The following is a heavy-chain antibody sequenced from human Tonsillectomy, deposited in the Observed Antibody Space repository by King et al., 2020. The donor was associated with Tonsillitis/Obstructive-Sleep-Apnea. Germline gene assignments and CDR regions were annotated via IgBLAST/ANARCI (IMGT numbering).Heavy chain of an antibody. CDR2: IYPGDSDT. D-gene: IGHD2-21*01. J-gene: IGHJ5*02. CDR3: ARRGYCGGDTCNIWFDP. V-gene: IGHV5-51*03. Sequence: EVQLVESGAEVKKPGESLKISCKASGYRFTGYWIGWVRQMPGKGLEWMGIIYPGDSDTRYSPSFQGQVTISADKSTSTAYLQWSSLKASDTAMYYCARRGYCGGDTCNIWFDPWGQGTLVTVSS. CDR1: GYRFTGYW.